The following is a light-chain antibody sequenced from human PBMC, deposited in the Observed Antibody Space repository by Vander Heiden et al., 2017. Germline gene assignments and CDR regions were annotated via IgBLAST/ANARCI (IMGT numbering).Light chain of an antibody. J-gene: IGKJ2*01. CDR3: QQYYSWPYT. CDR1: QSLGSN. V-gene: IGKV3-15*01. CDR2: GAS. Sequence: IVVTPSPVTLSVAPGEIATLSCRASQSLGSNFAWYQQKPGQAPRLLIYGASTRATGIPARFSGSGSGTEFTLTISSLQSEDFAIYYCQQYYSWPYTFGQGTKLEIK.